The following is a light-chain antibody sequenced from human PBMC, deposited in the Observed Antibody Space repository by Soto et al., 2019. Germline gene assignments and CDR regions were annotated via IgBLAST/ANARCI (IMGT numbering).Light chain of an antibody. CDR2: SND. CDR3: AAWDESLNGHVV. Sequence: QSVLTQPPSASGTPGQRVTISCSGSSSNIGSNAVNWYQHLPGTAPKLLIYSNDQRPSGVPDRFSGSKSGSSASLAISGRQSEDEVDDYCAAWDESLNGHVVFGGGTKVTVL. CDR1: SSNIGSNA. V-gene: IGLV1-44*01. J-gene: IGLJ2*01.